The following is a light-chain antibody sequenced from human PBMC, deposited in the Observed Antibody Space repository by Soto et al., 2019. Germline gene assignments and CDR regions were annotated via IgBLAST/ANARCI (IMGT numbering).Light chain of an antibody. V-gene: IGKV3-15*01. Sequence: ETLMTQSPATLSVSPGGRATLSCRASQNINSNLAWYQQKPGQAPRLLIYGASTRATGIPARFSGSGSGTEFSLTINSLQSEDFAVYYCQQYDDWPPWTFGQGTRVEIK. CDR1: QNINSN. J-gene: IGKJ1*01. CDR3: QQYDDWPPWT. CDR2: GAS.